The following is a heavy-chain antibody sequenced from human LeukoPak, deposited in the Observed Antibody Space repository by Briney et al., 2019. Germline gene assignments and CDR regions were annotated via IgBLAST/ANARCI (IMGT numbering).Heavy chain of an antibody. CDR2: ISYDGSNK. V-gene: IGHV3-30*04. CDR3: ARAQAYYDILTGYYSGYLDY. D-gene: IGHD3-9*01. J-gene: IGHJ4*02. Sequence: GRSLRLSCAASGFTFSNSAMHWVRQAPGKGLEWVAVISYDGSNKYYADSVKGRFTISRDNSKNTLYLQMNSLRAEDTAVYYCARAQAYYDILTGYYSGYLDYWGQGTLVTVSS. CDR1: GFTFSNSA.